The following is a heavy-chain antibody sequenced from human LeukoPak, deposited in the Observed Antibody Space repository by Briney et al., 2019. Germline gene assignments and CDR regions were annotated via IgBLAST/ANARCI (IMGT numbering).Heavy chain of an antibody. D-gene: IGHD3-10*01. V-gene: IGHV3-23*01. Sequence: GGSLRLSCAASGFNFSSYAMSWVRQAPGKGLEWVSAISGSGGSTYYADSVKGRFTISRDNSKNTLYLQINSLRAEDLPVFYCATTMVRGVIASRSTIDYWGQRTL. J-gene: IGHJ4*02. CDR1: GFNFSSYA. CDR2: ISGSGGST. CDR3: ATTMVRGVIASRSTIDY.